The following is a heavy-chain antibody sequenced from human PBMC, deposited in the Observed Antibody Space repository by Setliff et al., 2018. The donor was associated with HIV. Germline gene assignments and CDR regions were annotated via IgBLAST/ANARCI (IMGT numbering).Heavy chain of an antibody. CDR3: ARKTAYYYGSGTYYKFDY. V-gene: IGHV3-74*01. Sequence: LRLSCAASGFNFGYYWMSWVRQTPGKGLVWVSHINSDGSSTSYADSVKGRFTISRDNAKNTLYLQMNSLRAEDTAVYYCARKTAYYYGSGTYYKFDYWGQGTLVTVSS. D-gene: IGHD3-10*01. J-gene: IGHJ4*02. CDR1: GFNFGYYW. CDR2: INSDGSST.